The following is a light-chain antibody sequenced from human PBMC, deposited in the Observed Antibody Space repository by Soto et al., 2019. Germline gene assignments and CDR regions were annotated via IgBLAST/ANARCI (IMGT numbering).Light chain of an antibody. J-gene: IGLJ2*01. CDR3: CSAATRTSAVV. Sequence: QSALTQPASVSGSPGQSITISCTGTSSDVGNYNLVSWYQHHPGTAPKLMVYEVTKRPSGVSSRFSGSKSGNTASLTISGRLDEDDAAYYCCSAATRTSAVVFGGGTKLTVL. V-gene: IGLV2-23*02. CDR2: EVT. CDR1: SSDVGNYNL.